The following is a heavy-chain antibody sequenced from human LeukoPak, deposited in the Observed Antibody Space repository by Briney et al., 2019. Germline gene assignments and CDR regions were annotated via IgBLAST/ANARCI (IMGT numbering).Heavy chain of an antibody. V-gene: IGHV3-48*03. Sequence: GGSLRFSCAASGFTFSSYEMNWVRQAPGKGLEWISYISSRDTSTSYADSVKGRFTISRDNAKNSPYLQMNSLRAEDTAVYYCARDSGYCSGGTCNHFDYWGQGTLVTVSA. D-gene: IGHD2-15*01. J-gene: IGHJ4*02. CDR1: GFTFSSYE. CDR2: ISSRDTST. CDR3: ARDSGYCSGGTCNHFDY.